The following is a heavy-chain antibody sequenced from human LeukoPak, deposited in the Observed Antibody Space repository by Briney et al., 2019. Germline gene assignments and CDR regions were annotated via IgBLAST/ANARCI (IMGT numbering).Heavy chain of an antibody. Sequence: PSQTLSLTCTVSGGSISNYYWSWIRQPPGKGLEWIGYIYYSGSTNYNPSLKSRVTISVDTSKNQFSLKLSSVTAADTAVYYCARVSIPFWSGYSPPPHYFDYWGQGTLVTVSS. V-gene: IGHV4-59*01. D-gene: IGHD3-3*01. CDR2: IYYSGST. J-gene: IGHJ4*02. CDR1: GGSISNYY. CDR3: ARVSIPFWSGYSPPPHYFDY.